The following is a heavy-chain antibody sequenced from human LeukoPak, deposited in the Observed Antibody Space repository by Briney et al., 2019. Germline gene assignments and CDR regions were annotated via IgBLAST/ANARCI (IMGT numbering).Heavy chain of an antibody. Sequence: GGSLRLSCAASGFTFSSYAMHWVRQAPGKGLEWVAVISYDGSNKYYADSVKGRFTISRDNSKNTLYLQMSSLRADDTAVYYCVKDRSIAAPNNDFFDSWGQGALVTVSS. J-gene: IGHJ4*02. CDR1: GFTFSSYA. V-gene: IGHV3-30*14. CDR2: ISYDGSNK. CDR3: VKDRSIAAPNNDFFDS. D-gene: IGHD6-6*01.